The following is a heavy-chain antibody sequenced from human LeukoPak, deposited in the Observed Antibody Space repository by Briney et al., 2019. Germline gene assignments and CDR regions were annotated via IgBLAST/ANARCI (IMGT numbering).Heavy chain of an antibody. CDR1: GFTFSRYS. CDR2: ISSSSIYI. J-gene: IGHJ4*02. D-gene: IGHD2-2*01. V-gene: IGHV3-21*01. CDR3: AGPMGPAAIFGFDY. Sequence: GGSLRLSCAASGFTFSRYSLNWVRQAPGKGLEWLSSISSSSIYIYYADSVKGRFTISRDNAKKSLFLHMNSLRAEDTAVYYCAGPMGPAAIFGFDYWGQGTLVTVSS.